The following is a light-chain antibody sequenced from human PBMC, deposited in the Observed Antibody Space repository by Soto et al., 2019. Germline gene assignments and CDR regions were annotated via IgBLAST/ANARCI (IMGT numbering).Light chain of an antibody. CDR2: AAS. CDR1: QGISNN. J-gene: IGKJ4*01. V-gene: IGKV1-27*01. Sequence: DIQMTQSPSPLSASVGDRVTIACLARQGISNNVAWYQQKPCKVPKLLLYAASTLESRVPSRLSGSRSGTDFTVTISSLQPEGVAPYYGQKYYSAPLTFRGGTNVEI. CDR3: QKYYSAPLT.